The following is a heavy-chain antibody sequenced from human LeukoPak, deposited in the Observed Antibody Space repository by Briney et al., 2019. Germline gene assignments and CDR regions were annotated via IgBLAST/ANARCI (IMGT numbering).Heavy chain of an antibody. J-gene: IGHJ3*02. V-gene: IGHV6-1*01. CDR2: TYYRSKWYN. Sequence: SQTLSLTCAISGDSVSSNSAAWDWIRQCPSRGLEWLGRTYYRSKWYNEYAVSVKSRITINLDISKNQFSLQLNPVTPEDTAVYFCAREGAGLKIWGQGTMVTVSS. CDR3: AREGAGLKI. CDR1: GDSVSSNSAA.